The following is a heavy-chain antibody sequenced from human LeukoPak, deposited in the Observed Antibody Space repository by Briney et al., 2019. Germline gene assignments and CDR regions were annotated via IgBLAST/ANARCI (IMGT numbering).Heavy chain of an antibody. Sequence: PSEILSLTCTVSGGSISSYYWSWIRQPAGKGLEWIGRIYTSGSTNYNPSLKSRVTMSVDTSKNQFSLKLSSVTAADTAVYYCARDPMSYCSSTSCPLGFDPWGQGTLVTVSP. CDR3: ARDPMSYCSSTSCPLGFDP. CDR1: GGSISSYY. D-gene: IGHD2-2*01. J-gene: IGHJ5*02. V-gene: IGHV4-4*07. CDR2: IYTSGST.